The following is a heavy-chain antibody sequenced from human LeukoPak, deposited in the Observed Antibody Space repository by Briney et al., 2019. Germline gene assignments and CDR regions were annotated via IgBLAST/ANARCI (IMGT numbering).Heavy chain of an antibody. Sequence: EASVKVSCKASGYTFTGYYMHWVRQAPGQGLEWMGWINPNSGGTNYAQKFQGRVPMTRDTSISTAYMELSRLRSDDTAVYYCARITKDFDYWGQGTLVTVSS. V-gene: IGHV1-2*02. CDR1: GYTFTGYY. CDR2: INPNSGGT. CDR3: ARITKDFDY. J-gene: IGHJ4*02.